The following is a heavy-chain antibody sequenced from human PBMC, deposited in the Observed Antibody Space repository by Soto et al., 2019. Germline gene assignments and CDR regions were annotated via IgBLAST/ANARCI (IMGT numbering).Heavy chain of an antibody. D-gene: IGHD3-10*01. CDR2: NSGSGGST. Sequence: EVQLLESGGGLVQPGGSLRLSCAASGFTFSSYAMSWVRQAPGKGLEWVSANSGSGGSTYYADSVKGRFTISRDNSKNTLYLQMNSLRAEDTAVYYCTKTGAYGSGSRLDYWGQGTLVTVSS. V-gene: IGHV3-23*01. J-gene: IGHJ4*02. CDR3: TKTGAYGSGSRLDY. CDR1: GFTFSSYA.